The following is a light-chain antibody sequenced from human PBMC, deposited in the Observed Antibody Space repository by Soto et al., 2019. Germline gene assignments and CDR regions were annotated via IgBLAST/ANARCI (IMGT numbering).Light chain of an antibody. J-gene: IGLJ1*01. CDR1: VSDVGGYNY. CDR3: MSYAGGNRFV. Sequence: LTQPPSASGSPGQSVTISCKETVSDVGGYNYVSWYQQHPGKVPQLMIYQVSKRPSGVPDRFSASKSDTTASLTISGLQAEDEGDYYCMSYAGGNRFVFGTGTKVTVL. CDR2: QVS. V-gene: IGLV2-8*01.